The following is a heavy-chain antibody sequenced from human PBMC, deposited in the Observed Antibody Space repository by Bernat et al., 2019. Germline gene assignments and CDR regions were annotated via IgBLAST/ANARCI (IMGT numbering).Heavy chain of an antibody. J-gene: IGHJ5*02. Sequence: EVQLVESGGGFVQPGGSLRLSCAASGFTFSNYWMHWVRQAPGKGLVWVSRISSDGSTTSYADSVKGRFPISRDNAKNTLFLQMNSLSAEDTAVYFCAREGSDTPYNWFDPWGQGTLVTVSS. CDR1: GFTFSNYW. D-gene: IGHD5-18*01. V-gene: IGHV3-74*01. CDR3: AREGSDTPYNWFDP. CDR2: ISSDGSTT.